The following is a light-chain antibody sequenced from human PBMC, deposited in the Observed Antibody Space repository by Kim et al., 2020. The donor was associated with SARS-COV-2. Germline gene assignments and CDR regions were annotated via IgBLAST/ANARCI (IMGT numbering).Light chain of an antibody. J-gene: IGKJ4*01. CDR3: QQRTDWST. V-gene: IGKV3-11*01. Sequence: SLSPGERATLSCRASQSIERNLAWYQQKRGQVPRLLVYDASNRATGIPARFSGSGFGTDFTLTISSLEPEDFAVYYCQQRTDWSTFGGGTKVDIK. CDR2: DAS. CDR1: QSIERN.